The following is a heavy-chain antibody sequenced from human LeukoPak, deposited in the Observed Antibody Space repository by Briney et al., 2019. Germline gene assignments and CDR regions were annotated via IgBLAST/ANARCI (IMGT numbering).Heavy chain of an antibody. V-gene: IGHV3-9*01. CDR2: ISWNSGSI. D-gene: IGHD3-3*01. J-gene: IGHJ4*02. CDR3: ATGSGLDYYFDY. CDR1: EFTFDDYA. Sequence: GGPLRLSFAASEFTFDDYAMHWVRQAPGKALEWVSGISWNSGSIGYADSVKGRFTISRDNAKNSLYLQMNSLRAEDTALYYCATGSGLDYYFDYWGQGTLVTVSS.